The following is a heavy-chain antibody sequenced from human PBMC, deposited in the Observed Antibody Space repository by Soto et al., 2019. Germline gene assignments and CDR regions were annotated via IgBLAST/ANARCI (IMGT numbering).Heavy chain of an antibody. CDR3: ARSLGWYAIDY. V-gene: IGHV4-4*02. CDR2: MSHIGIV. D-gene: IGHD6-19*01. J-gene: IGHJ4*02. CDR1: GVSIGSDYY. Sequence: QVLLQESGPGLVQLSGTLSLSCVVSGVSIGSDYYWGWVRQSPGKGLEWLGDMSHIGIVNYNPSLKSRVTRSMDKSQNQFSLKLNSVAAADTAVYYCARSLGWYAIDYSGQGTLVIVSS.